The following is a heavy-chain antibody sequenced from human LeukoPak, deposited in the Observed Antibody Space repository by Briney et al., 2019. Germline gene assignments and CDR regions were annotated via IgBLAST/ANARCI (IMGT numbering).Heavy chain of an antibody. CDR1: GFTFNPYN. D-gene: IGHD3-22*01. CDR3: ARGFYHYFDSSGSSSFDY. V-gene: IGHV3-21*01. Sequence: GGTLRLSCAASGFTFNPYNMSWVRQAPGKGLEWVSSISSSSTYIYYADSVKGRFTISRDNAENSLSLQMNSLRAEDTAVYYCARGFYHYFDSSGSSSFDYWGQGTLVTVSS. CDR2: ISSSSTYI. J-gene: IGHJ4*02.